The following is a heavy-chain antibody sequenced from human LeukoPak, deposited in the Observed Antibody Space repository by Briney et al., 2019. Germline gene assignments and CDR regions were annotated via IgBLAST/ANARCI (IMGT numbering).Heavy chain of an antibody. V-gene: IGHV3-23*01. CDR3: AKVRDYYYDSSGLDY. J-gene: IGHJ4*02. Sequence: GGSLRLSCAASGFTFSSYAMSWVRQAPGKGLEGVSAISGSGGSTYYADSVKGRFTISRDNSKNTLYLQMNSLRAEDTAVYYCAKVRDYYYDSSGLDYWGQGTLVTVSS. D-gene: IGHD3-22*01. CDR2: ISGSGGST. CDR1: GFTFSSYA.